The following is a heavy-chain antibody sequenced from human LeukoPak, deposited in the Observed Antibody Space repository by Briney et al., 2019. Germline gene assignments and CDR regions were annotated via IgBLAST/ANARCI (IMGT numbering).Heavy chain of an antibody. CDR1: GYSISSGYY. D-gene: IGHD6-6*01. Sequence: PSETLSLTCTVSGYSISSGYYWGWIRQPPGKGLEWIGSIYHSGSTYYNPSLKSRVTISVDTSKNQFSLKLSSVTAADTAVYYCARHLPVGIAARPIDAFDIWGQGTMVTVSS. CDR3: ARHLPVGIAARPIDAFDI. CDR2: IYHSGST. J-gene: IGHJ3*02. V-gene: IGHV4-38-2*02.